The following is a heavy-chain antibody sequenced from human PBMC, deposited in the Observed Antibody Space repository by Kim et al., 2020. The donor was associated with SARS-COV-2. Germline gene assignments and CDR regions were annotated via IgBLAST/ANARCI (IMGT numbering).Heavy chain of an antibody. CDR3: ARELYGDYYYYGMDV. CDR1: GGTFSSYA. Sequence: SVKVSCKASGGTFSSYAISWVRQAPGQGLEWMGRIIPILGIANYAQKFQGRVTITADKSTSTAYMELSSLRYEDTAVYYCARELYGDYYYYGMDVWVQG. J-gene: IGHJ6*02. D-gene: IGHD2-2*02. CDR2: IIPILGIA. V-gene: IGHV1-69*04.